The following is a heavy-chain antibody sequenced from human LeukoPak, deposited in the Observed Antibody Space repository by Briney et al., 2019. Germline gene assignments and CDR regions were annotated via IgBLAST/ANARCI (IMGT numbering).Heavy chain of an antibody. CDR1: GGTFSSYA. CDR2: IIPILGIA. Sequence: SVKVSCKASGGTFSSYAISWVRQAPGQGLEWMGRIIPILGIANYAQKFQGRVTITADKSTSTAYMELSSLRSEDTAVYYCARGGDYGGNFDAFDIWGQGTMVTVSS. V-gene: IGHV1-69*04. D-gene: IGHD4-23*01. J-gene: IGHJ3*02. CDR3: ARGGDYGGNFDAFDI.